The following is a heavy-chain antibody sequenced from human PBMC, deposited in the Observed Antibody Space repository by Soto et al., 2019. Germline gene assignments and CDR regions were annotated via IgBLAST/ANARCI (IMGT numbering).Heavy chain of an antibody. D-gene: IGHD3-3*01. Sequence: PSETLSLTCTVPGGSISSGGYYWSWSRQHPGKGLEWIGYIYYSGSTYYHPSLKSRVTISVDTSKNQFSLKLSSVTAADTAVYYCARAVTIFGVVITGGYYYGMDVWGQGTTVTVSS. CDR3: ARAVTIFGVVITGGYYYGMDV. CDR1: GGSISSGGYY. J-gene: IGHJ6*02. V-gene: IGHV4-31*03. CDR2: IYYSGST.